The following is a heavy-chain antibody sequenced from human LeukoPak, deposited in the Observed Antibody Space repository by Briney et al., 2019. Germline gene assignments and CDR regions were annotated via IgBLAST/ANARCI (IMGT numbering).Heavy chain of an antibody. CDR1: GFTFSSYG. CDR3: AKDWAPTVTYAFDI. V-gene: IGHV3-30*02. Sequence: GGSLRLSCAASGFTFSSYGMHWVRQAPGKGLEWVAFIRYDGSNKYYADSVKGRFTISRDNSKNTLYLQMNSLRAEDTALYYCAKDWAPTVTYAFDIWGQGTMATVSS. D-gene: IGHD4-17*01. J-gene: IGHJ3*02. CDR2: IRYDGSNK.